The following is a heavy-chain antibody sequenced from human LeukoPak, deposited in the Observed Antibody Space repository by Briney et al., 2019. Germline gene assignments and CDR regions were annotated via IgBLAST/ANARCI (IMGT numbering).Heavy chain of an antibody. CDR1: GGSISSYY. D-gene: IGHD3-9*01. J-gene: IGHJ4*02. CDR2: IYYSGST. Sequence: PSETLSLTCTVSGGSISSYYWSWIRQPPGKGLEWIGYIYYSGSTNYNPSLKSRVTISVDTSKNQFSLKLSSVTAADTAVYYCAREYHDILTGYFYFDCWGQGTLVTVSS. CDR3: AREYHDILTGYFYFDC. V-gene: IGHV4-59*01.